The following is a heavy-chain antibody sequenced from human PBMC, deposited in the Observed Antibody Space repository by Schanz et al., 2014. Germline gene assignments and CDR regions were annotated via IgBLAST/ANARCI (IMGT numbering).Heavy chain of an antibody. Sequence: ADLVESGGGLIQRGESLRLSCSASGFSFSSYSMNWVRQAPGKGLEWVAFIWYDGSNKYYADSVKGRFTISRDNSKNTLYLQMNSLRAEDTSVYFWARVRRRIATPSTPSFRNYYYYAMDVWGQGTTVTVSS. D-gene: IGHD6-13*01. CDR1: GFSFSSYS. V-gene: IGHV3-33*08. J-gene: IGHJ6*02. CDR3: ARVRRRIATPSTPSFRNYYYYAMDV. CDR2: IWYDGSNK.